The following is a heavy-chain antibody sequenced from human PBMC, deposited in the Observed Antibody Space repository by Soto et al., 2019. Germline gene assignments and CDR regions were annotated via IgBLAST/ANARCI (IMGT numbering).Heavy chain of an antibody. CDR2: ISGSGGST. J-gene: IGHJ4*02. Sequence: GGSLRLSCAASGFTFSSYAMGWVRQAPGKGLEWVSAISGSGGSTYYADSVKGRFTISRDNSKNTLYLQMNSLRAEDTAVYYCAKVEWELTGNFDYWGQGTLVTVSS. CDR1: GFTFSSYA. D-gene: IGHD1-26*01. CDR3: AKVEWELTGNFDY. V-gene: IGHV3-23*01.